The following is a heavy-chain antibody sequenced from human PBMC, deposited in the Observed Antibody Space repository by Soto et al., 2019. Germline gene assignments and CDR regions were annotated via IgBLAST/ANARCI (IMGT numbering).Heavy chain of an antibody. CDR1: GGSISSYY. CDR2: IYYSVST. CDR3: ARASSYYYYGMDV. J-gene: IGHJ6*02. V-gene: IGHV4-59*01. Sequence: SETLSLTCTVSGGSISSYYWSWIRQPPGKGLEWIGYIYYSVSTNYNPSLKSRVTISVDTSKNQFTLKLSSVTAADTAVYYCARASSYYYYGMDVWGQGTTVTVSS.